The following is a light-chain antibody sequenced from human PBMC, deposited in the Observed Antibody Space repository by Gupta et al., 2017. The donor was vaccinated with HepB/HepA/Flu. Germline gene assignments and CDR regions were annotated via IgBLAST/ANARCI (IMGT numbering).Light chain of an antibody. CDR2: GAS. CDR3: QQTYSAPST. J-gene: IGKJ2*01. Sequence: DIQMPQSTSSLSCSVGDRVTITCRASQTIMIYLNWYQQRPGKAPKLLMYGASNLQSGVPSRFRGSRSGTDFTLTISSLQPEDFTTYYCQQTYSAPSTFGQGTKLEIK. V-gene: IGKV1-39*01. CDR1: QTIMIY.